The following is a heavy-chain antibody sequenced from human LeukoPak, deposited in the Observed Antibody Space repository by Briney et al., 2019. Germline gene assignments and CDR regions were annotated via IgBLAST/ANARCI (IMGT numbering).Heavy chain of an antibody. CDR2: IKQDGSEN. D-gene: IGHD3-3*01. V-gene: IGHV3-7*01. J-gene: IGHJ6*03. CDR1: GFTFSSYW. CDR3: ARTYYDFWSGYSANYYYYYMDV. Sequence: GGSLRLSCAASGFTFSSYWMSWVRQAPGKGLEWVANIKQDGSENYYVDSVKGRFTISRDNAKNSLYLQMNSLRAEDTAVYYCARTYYDFWSGYSANYYYYYMDVWGKGTTVTVSS.